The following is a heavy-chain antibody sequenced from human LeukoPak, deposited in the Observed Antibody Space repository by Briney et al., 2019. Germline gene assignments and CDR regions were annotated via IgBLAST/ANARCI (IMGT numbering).Heavy chain of an antibody. CDR2: INHSGST. D-gene: IGHD4-17*01. Sequence: PSETLSLTCTVSGGSISSYYWSWIRQPPGKGLEWIGEINHSGSTNYNPSLKSRVTISVDTSKNQFSLKLSSVTAADTAVYYCASLYGDYPFDPWGQGTLVTVSS. V-gene: IGHV4-34*01. CDR1: GGSISSYY. J-gene: IGHJ5*02. CDR3: ASLYGDYPFDP.